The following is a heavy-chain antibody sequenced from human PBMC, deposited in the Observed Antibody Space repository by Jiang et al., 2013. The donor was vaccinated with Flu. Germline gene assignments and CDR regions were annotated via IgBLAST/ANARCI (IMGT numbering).Heavy chain of an antibody. Sequence: VVQPGRSLRLSCAASGFTFSSYAMHWVRQAPGKGLEWVAVISYDGTNKYYADSVKGRFTISRDNSKNTLYLQMSTLRAEDTAVYYCAKDRIRYFYDNSGYYFDHWGQGTLVTVSS. CDR1: GFTFSSYA. D-gene: IGHD3-22*01. J-gene: IGHJ4*02. V-gene: IGHV3-30-3*01. CDR3: AKDRIRYFYDNSGYYFDH. CDR2: ISYDGTNK.